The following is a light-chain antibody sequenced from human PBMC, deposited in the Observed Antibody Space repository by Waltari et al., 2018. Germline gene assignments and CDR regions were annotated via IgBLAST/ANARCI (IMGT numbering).Light chain of an antibody. CDR2: KVS. CDR3: MQGTHWPWT. CDR1: QSLVSSDGKTY. J-gene: IGKJ1*01. V-gene: IGKV2-30*01. Sequence: DVVMTQSPLSLPVTLGQPASISCWSSQSLVSSDGKTYFNWFPQRPGQSPRRLLYKVSNRDSGVPDRFSGSGSGTDFTLRISRVEAEDVGVYYCMQGTHWPWTFGQGTKVEIK.